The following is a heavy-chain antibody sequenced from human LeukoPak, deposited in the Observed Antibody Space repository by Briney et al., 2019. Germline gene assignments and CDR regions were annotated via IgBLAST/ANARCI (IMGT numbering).Heavy chain of an antibody. CDR3: ARDYDILTGYPKENYFDY. CDR2: INPNSGGT. V-gene: IGHV1-2*02. J-gene: IGHJ4*02. Sequence: ASVKVSCKAPGYTFTGYYMHWVRQAPGQGLEWMGWINPNSGGTNYAQKFQGRVTMTRDTSISTAYMELSRLRSDDTAVYYCARDYDILTGYPKENYFDYWGQGTLVTVSS. CDR1: GYTFTGYY. D-gene: IGHD3-9*01.